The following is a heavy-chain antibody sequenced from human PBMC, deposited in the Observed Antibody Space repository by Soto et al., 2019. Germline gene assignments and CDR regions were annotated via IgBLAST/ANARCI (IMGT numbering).Heavy chain of an antibody. CDR3: AKDRAARHYDAFDI. V-gene: IGHV3-30*04. Sequence: GGSLRLSCSASGFTFSSYAMHWVRQAPGKGLEWVAVISYDGSNKYYADSVKGRFTISRDNSKNTLYLQMNSLRAEDTAVYYCAKDRAARHYDAFDIWGQGTMVTVS. CDR1: GFTFSSYA. CDR2: ISYDGSNK. D-gene: IGHD6-6*01. J-gene: IGHJ3*02.